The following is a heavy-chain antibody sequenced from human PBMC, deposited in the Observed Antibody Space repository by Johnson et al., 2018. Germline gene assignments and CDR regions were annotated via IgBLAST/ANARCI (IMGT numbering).Heavy chain of an antibody. CDR1: GFTFSSYG. Sequence: QVQLVESGGGVVQPGRSXRLSCAASGFTFSSYGVYWVRQAPGKGLAWVAVISYDGSNKYYADSVKGRFTISRENSKNTLYLQMNILRAGDTAVYYWAKSGGGLSNWNYVLEAFDILGQGTMVTVSS. CDR2: ISYDGSNK. D-gene: IGHD1-7*01. V-gene: IGHV3-30*18. J-gene: IGHJ3*02. CDR3: AKSGGGLSNWNYVLEAFDI.